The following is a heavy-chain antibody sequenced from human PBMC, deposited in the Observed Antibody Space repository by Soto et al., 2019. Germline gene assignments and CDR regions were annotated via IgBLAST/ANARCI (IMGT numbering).Heavy chain of an antibody. CDR3: ASAKYQLSPNPGYYYHGMDV. V-gene: IGHV1-69*06. Sequence: SSVKVSCQASGGTFSSYAISWVRQAPGQGLPWMGGIIPIFGTANYAQKFQGRVTITADKSTSTAYMELSSLRSEDTAVYYCASAKYQLSPNPGYYYHGMDVWGQGTTVTASS. D-gene: IGHD2-2*01. CDR2: IIPIFGTA. J-gene: IGHJ6*02. CDR1: GGTFSSYA.